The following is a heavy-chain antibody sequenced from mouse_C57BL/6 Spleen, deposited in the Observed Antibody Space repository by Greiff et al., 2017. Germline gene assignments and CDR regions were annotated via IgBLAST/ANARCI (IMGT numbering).Heavy chain of an antibody. D-gene: IGHD4-1*01. J-gene: IGHJ2*01. CDR2: INPGSGGT. CDR3: ARRADWDNFDY. CDR1: GYAFTNYL. V-gene: IGHV1-54*01. Sequence: QVQLQQSGAELVRPGTSVKVSCKASGYAFTNYLIEWVKQRPGQGLEWIGVINPGSGGTNYNEKFKGKATLTADTSSNTAYMQLSSLTSEDSAVYFCARRADWDNFDYWGQGTTLTVSS.